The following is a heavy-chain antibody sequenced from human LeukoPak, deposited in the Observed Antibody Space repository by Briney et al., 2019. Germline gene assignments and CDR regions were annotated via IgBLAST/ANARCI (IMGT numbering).Heavy chain of an antibody. CDR1: GYTFTSYD. J-gene: IGHJ5*02. D-gene: IGHD6-13*01. V-gene: IGHV1-8*01. CDR3: ARRRAAAVNWFDP. CDR2: MNPNSGNT. Sequence: ASVKVSCKASGYTFTSYDINWVRQATGQGLEWMGWMNPNSGNTGYAQKFQGRVTMTRNTSISTAYMELSSLRSEDTAVYYCARRRAAAVNWFDPWGQGTLVTVSS.